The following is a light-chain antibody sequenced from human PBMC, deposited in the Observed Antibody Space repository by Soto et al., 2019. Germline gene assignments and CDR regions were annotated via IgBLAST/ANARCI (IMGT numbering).Light chain of an antibody. V-gene: IGKV1-33*01. Sequence: DIPMTQSPSSLSASVGDRVTITCQASQDISNYLNWYQQKPGKAPKLLIYDASNLETGVPSRFSGSGSGTDFTFTISSLQPEDIATYYCQQYNNLPLTVGGGTQVEIK. CDR2: DAS. CDR3: QQYNNLPLT. CDR1: QDISNY. J-gene: IGKJ4*01.